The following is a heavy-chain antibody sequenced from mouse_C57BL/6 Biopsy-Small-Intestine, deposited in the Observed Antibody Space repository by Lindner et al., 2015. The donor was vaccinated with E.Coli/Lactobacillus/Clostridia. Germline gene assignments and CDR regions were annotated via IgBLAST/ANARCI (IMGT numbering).Heavy chain of an antibody. CDR2: ISPSGGSP. Sequence: SVKVSCKASGYTFTGYYMHWVRQAPGQGLEWMGIISPSGGSPAYAQTFKDRVTTTSDMSTSTVYMEVSSLRSDDTAIYYCAREYSGSSWSPSYFDYWGQGTLVTVSS. CDR1: GYTFTGYY. CDR3: AREYSGSSWSPSYFDY. V-gene: IGHV1-64*01. D-gene: IGHD1-1*01. J-gene: IGHJ2*01.